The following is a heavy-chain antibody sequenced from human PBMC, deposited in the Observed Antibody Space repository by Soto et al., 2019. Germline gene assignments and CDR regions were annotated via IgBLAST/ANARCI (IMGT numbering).Heavy chain of an antibody. CDR3: AMSPRVRLLSYYYYGMDV. CDR1: GFTFSSCG. Sequence: SCAASGFTFSSCGMHWVRQAPGKGLEWVAVIWYDGSNKYYADSVKGRFTISRDNSKNTLYLQMNSLRAEDTAVYYCAMSPRVRLLSYYYYGMDVWGQGTTVTVSS. D-gene: IGHD3-3*01. J-gene: IGHJ6*02. V-gene: IGHV3-33*01. CDR2: IWYDGSNK.